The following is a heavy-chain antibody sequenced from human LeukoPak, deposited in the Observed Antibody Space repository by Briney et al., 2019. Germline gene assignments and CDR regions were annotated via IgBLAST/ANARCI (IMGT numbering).Heavy chain of an antibody. CDR1: GFTFSNYA. CDR3: AKGLTAAGTSRGMDV. CDR2: VSGSGGNT. J-gene: IGHJ6*02. Sequence: GSLRLSCAASGFTFSNYAMSWVRQAPGKGLEWVLAVSGSGGNTYYADSVKGRFTISRDLQMNSLRAEDTALYYCAKGLTAAGTSRGMDVWGQGTTVTVSS. V-gene: IGHV3-23*01. D-gene: IGHD6-13*01.